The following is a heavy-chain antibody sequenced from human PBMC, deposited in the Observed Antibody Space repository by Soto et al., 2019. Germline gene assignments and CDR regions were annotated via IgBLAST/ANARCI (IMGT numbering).Heavy chain of an antibody. Sequence: PGGSLRLSCAASGFTFSSHGMQWIRQAPGKGLEWVAGIASDGGGRSYLDSVRGRFTTSRDNSKSMLYLQMNSLRAEDTAVYYCASLGAYYYYYYMYVWGKGTTVTVSS. V-gene: IGHV3-30*03. CDR3: ASLGAYYYYYYMYV. CDR2: IASDGGGR. CDR1: GFTFSSHG. J-gene: IGHJ6*03. D-gene: IGHD3-10*01.